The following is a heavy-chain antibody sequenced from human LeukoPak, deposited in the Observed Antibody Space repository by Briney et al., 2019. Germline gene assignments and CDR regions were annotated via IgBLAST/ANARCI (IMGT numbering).Heavy chain of an antibody. CDR1: GYTFTSYG. V-gene: IGHV1-18*01. D-gene: IGHD1-26*01. CDR2: ISAYNGNT. CDR3: ARVVGATLKDSFAY. J-gene: IGHJ4*02. Sequence: ASVKVSCKASGYTFTSYGISWVRQAPGQGLECMGWISAYNGNTNYAQKLQGRVTMTTDTSTSTAYMELRSLRSDDTAVYYCARVVGATLKDSFAYWGQGTLVTVSS.